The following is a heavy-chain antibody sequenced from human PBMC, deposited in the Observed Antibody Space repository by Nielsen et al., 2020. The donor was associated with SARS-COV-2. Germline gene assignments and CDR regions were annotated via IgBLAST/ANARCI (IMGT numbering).Heavy chain of an antibody. Sequence: GESLKISCVGFGFTFSSYGMHWVRQAPGKGLEWVAVISYDGSNKYYADSVKGRFTISRDNSKNTLYLQMNSLRAEDTAVYYCAKDPPAMVRGYGMDVWGQGTTVTVSS. J-gene: IGHJ6*02. CDR3: AKDPPAMVRGYGMDV. V-gene: IGHV3-30*18. CDR1: GFTFSSYG. CDR2: ISYDGSNK. D-gene: IGHD3-10*01.